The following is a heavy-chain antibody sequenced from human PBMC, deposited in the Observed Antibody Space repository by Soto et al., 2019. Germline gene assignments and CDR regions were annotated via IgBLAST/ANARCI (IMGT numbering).Heavy chain of an antibody. J-gene: IGHJ3*02. D-gene: IGHD2-2*01. CDR1: GFTFSNYG. V-gene: IGHV3-33*01. CDR3: ARLYCSSPSCYSVGAFEI. Sequence: LRLSCAASGFTFSNYGMHWVRQAPGKGLEWVALIWFDGSDKYYADSVKGRFTMSRDNSKNTVYLQMNSLRAEDTAMYYCARLYCSSPSCYSVGAFEIRGQGTMVTVSS. CDR2: IWFDGSDK.